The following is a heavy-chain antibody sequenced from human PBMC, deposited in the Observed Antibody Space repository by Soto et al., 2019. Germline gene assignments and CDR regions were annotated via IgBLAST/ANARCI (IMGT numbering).Heavy chain of an antibody. V-gene: IGHV3-23*01. J-gene: IGHJ4*02. CDR2: LSESDDSA. CDR1: GFTFSSYA. CDR3: AKDLFQYDSSGYYAAVCYFDQ. D-gene: IGHD3-22*01. Sequence: DVQLLESGGGLVQPGGSLRLSCAASGFTFSSYAMSWVRQAPGKGLEWVSVLSESDDSAYYADSVKGRFTISRDNSQKTLYLQMNSLRAEDTAVYYCAKDLFQYDSSGYYAAVCYFDQWGPGTLVTVSS.